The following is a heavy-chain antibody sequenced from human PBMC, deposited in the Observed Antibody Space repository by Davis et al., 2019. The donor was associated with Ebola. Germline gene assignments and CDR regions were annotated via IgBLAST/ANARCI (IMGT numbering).Heavy chain of an antibody. CDR2: INHSGST. J-gene: IGHJ3*02. CDR1: GASFSGYY. D-gene: IGHD3-10*01. V-gene: IGHV4-34*01. CDR3: ARGRYYSHAFDI. Sequence: MPSQTLSPTWPLHGASFSGYYWSWIRQPPGKGLAWIGEINHSGSTNYNPTLKSRVTISVDTSKNQFSLKLRSVTAAETAVYYCARGRYYSHAFDIWGQGTMVSVSS.